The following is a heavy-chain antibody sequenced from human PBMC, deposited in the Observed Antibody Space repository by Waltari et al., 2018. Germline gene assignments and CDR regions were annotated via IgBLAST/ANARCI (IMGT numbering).Heavy chain of an antibody. J-gene: IGHJ4*02. CDR2: VNTSSGET. V-gene: IGHV1-2*06. CDR3: ARDLGSDYGNRDY. D-gene: IGHD4-17*01. CDR1: GYTFTGYY. Sequence: QVHLVQSGAEVKKPGASVKVSCKASGYTFTGYYIQWVRRAPGQGLEWMGRVNTSSGETIYAQKFQGRVTLTRYTSINTAYMGLSSLKSDETAVYFCARDLGSDYGNRDYWGQGTLVTVPS.